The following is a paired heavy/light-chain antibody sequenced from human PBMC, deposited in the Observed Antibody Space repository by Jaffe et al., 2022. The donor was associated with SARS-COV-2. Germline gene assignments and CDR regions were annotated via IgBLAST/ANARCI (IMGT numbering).Heavy chain of an antibody. V-gene: IGHV3-30*18. CDR2: ISYDGTNK. Sequence: QVHLVESGGGVVQPGRSLRLSCEASGFTLSSYGMHWVRQAPGKGLEWVALISYDGTNKNYADSVKGRFTISRDNSKNTLYLQLNSLRADDTAMYYCAKDMGMVAASWGDYWGQGTLVTVSS. CDR1: GFTLSSYG. D-gene: IGHD1-26*01. J-gene: IGHJ4*02. CDR3: AKDMGMVAASWGDY.
Light chain of an antibody. CDR3: QQRSNWPPIT. CDR2: DAS. J-gene: IGKJ5*01. Sequence: EIVLTQSPATLSLSPGERATLSCRASQSVGTYLGWYQQKPGQAPRLLIYDASNRAAGVPARFSGSGSGTDFTLTISSLEPEDFAVYYCQQRSNWPPITFGQGTRLELK. V-gene: IGKV3-11*01. CDR1: QSVGTY.